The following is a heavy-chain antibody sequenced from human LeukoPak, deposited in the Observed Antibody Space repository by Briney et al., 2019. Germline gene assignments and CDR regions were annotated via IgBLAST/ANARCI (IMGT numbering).Heavy chain of an antibody. CDR1: GFTFSDYY. Sequence: GGSLRLSCAASGFTFSDYYMSWIRQAPGKGLEWVSYISSSGSTIYYADSVKGRFTISRDNAKNSVYLQMNSLRAEDTALYYCARLSAYYYGSYFYYYMDVWGKGTTVTVSS. J-gene: IGHJ6*03. CDR3: ARLSAYYYGSYFYYYMDV. V-gene: IGHV3-11*04. D-gene: IGHD3-10*01. CDR2: ISSSGSTI.